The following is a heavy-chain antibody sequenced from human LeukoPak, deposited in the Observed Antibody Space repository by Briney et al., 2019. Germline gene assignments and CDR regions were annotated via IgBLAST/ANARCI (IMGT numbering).Heavy chain of an antibody. J-gene: IGHJ5*02. CDR1: GGSVSSRHYY. CDR2: VYYSGTT. D-gene: IGHD3-16*02. CDR3: ARQADFGGVIVSSWFDP. Sequence: SETLSLTCTVSGGSVSSRHYYWGWIRQPPGKGLEWIGSVYYSGTTYYNPSLKSRVTISVDTSKNEFSLKVNSVTAADTAVYFCARQADFGGVIVSSWFDPWGEGAQVTVSS. V-gene: IGHV4-39*01.